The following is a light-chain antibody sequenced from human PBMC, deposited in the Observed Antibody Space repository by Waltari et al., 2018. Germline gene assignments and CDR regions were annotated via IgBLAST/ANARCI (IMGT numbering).Light chain of an antibody. CDR2: GAS. J-gene: IGKJ1*01. Sequence: EIVLTQSPGSLSSSPGERVTLSCRASQGVRRALAWYQQKPGQAPRLLIFGASNRATGIPDRFSGSGSETDFSLTISRLEPEEFAVYYCQHYVRLPATFGRGTKVEIK. V-gene: IGKV3-20*01. CDR1: QGVRRA. CDR3: QHYVRLPAT.